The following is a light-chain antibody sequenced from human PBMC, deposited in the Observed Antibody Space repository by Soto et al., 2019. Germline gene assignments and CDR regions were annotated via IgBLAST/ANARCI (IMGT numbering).Light chain of an antibody. J-gene: IGKJ4*01. Sequence: EIVMTQSPAALSVSPGEGATLSCRASQSVSSNLAWYRQKPGQPPRLLIYGASTRATGIPARFSGSGSGTEFTLTISSLQSEDFAAYYCQQYNNWPLTFGGGTKVDI. V-gene: IGKV3-15*01. CDR2: GAS. CDR1: QSVSSN. CDR3: QQYNNWPLT.